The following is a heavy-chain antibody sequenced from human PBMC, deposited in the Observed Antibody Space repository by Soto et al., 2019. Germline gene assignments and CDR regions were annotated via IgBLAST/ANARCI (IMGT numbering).Heavy chain of an antibody. CDR2: LNPSGGSA. D-gene: IGHD1-26*01. V-gene: IGHV1-46*01. CDR1: GYTFTRYY. J-gene: IGHJ4*02. Sequence: QVHLVQSGAEVKKPGASVRISCKTSGYTFTRYYIHWIRQAPGQGLEWMGILNPSGGSATSAQKCKDRGALTRHTTTDRVFFSLSSLPAGDTAVYFGARERLIEGAIPFDYWCQGALVTVSS. CDR3: ARERLIEGAIPFDY.